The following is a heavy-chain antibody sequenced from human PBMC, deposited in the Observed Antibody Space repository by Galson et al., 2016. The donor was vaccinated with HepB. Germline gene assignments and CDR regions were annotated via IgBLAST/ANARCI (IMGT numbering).Heavy chain of an antibody. Sequence: SLRLSCAASGFTFRNYGMTWVRQAPGKGLEVVSSISRSGYSTDYADSVKGRFTISRDNSKNTLSLQMNSLTADDPAIYYCVQGSTAPAVWGKGTTVTVSS. CDR2: ISRSGYST. CDR1: GFTFRNYG. CDR3: VQGSTAPAV. J-gene: IGHJ6*04. V-gene: IGHV3-23*01. D-gene: IGHD2-2*01.